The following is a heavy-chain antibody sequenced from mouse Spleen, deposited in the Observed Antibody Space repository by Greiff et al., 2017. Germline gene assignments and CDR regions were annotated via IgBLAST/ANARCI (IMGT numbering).Heavy chain of an antibody. CDR2: ISNGGGST. CDR1: GFTFSDYY. CDR3: ARIYGSSYGAMDY. D-gene: IGHD1-1*01. J-gene: IGHJ4*01. V-gene: IGHV5-12*01. Sequence: EVKVVESGGGLVQPGGSLKLSCAASGFTFSDYYMYWVRQTPEKRLEWVAYISNGGGSTYYPDTVKGRFTISRDNAKNTLYLQMSRLKSEDTAMYYCARIYGSSYGAMDYWGQGTSVTVSS.